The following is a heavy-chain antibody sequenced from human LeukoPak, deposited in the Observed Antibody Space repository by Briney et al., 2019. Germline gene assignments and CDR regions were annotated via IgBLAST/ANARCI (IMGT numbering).Heavy chain of an antibody. D-gene: IGHD3-22*01. V-gene: IGHV3-33*06. J-gene: IGHJ4*02. Sequence: PGRSLRLSCAASGFTFSSYGMHWVRQAPDKGLEWVAVIWYDGSNKYYADSVKGPFPISRDNTKNTLYLQMNRLRAEDTAVYYCAKVRGYYDSSGWFDYWGQGTLVTVSS. CDR3: AKVRGYYDSSGWFDY. CDR2: IWYDGSNK. CDR1: GFTFSSYG.